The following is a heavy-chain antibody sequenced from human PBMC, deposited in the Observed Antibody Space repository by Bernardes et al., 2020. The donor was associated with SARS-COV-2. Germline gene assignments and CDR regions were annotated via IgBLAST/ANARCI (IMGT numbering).Heavy chain of an antibody. Sequence: GGSLRLSCAASGFTFSSFSMSWVRQAPGQRLEWVSLINYNGVATHYADSVKGRFTISRDNSKGTLYLQMSGLRAEDTARYYCIPTPMGAAFWGQGTLVIVSS. CDR2: INYNGVAT. CDR1: GFTFSSFS. V-gene: IGHV3-23*01. J-gene: IGHJ4*02. D-gene: IGHD1-26*01. CDR3: IPTPMGAAF.